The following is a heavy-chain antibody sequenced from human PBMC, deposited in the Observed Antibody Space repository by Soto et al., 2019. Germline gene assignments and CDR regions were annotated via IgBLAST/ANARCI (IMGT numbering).Heavy chain of an antibody. CDR1: GFTFSCSA. CDR2: IRSKGNSYAT. Sequence: GGSLRLSCAASGFTFSCSAMHWVRQASGKGLEWVGRIRSKGNSYATAYATSVKGRFTISRDDSKNTAYLQMNSLKTEDTAVYYCTRLLSDAFDIWGQGTMVT. V-gene: IGHV3-73*01. CDR3: TRLLSDAFDI. J-gene: IGHJ3*02.